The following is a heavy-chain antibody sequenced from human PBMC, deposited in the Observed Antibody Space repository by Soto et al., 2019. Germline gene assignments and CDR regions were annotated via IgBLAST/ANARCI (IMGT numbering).Heavy chain of an antibody. Sequence: QVQLQQWGAGLLKPSETLSLTCAVYGGSFSGYYWSWIRQPPGKGLEWIGEINHSGSTNYNPSLKSRVTISVDTSKNQFSLKLSSVTAADTAVYYCGASGPKYYGMDVWGQGTTVTVSS. CDR1: GGSFSGYY. CDR2: INHSGST. CDR3: GASGPKYYGMDV. J-gene: IGHJ6*02. V-gene: IGHV4-34*01. D-gene: IGHD3-3*01.